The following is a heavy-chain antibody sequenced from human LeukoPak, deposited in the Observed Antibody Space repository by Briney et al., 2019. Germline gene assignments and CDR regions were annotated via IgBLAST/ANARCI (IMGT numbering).Heavy chain of an antibody. CDR3: ASYGDPGHFDY. V-gene: IGHV3-53*01. D-gene: IGHD4-17*01. Sequence: GGSLRLSCAASGFTVSSNYMSWVRQAPGKGLEWVSVIYSGGNTYYADSVKGRFTISRDNSKNTLYLQMNSLRAEDTAVYYCASYGDPGHFDYWGQGTLVTVSS. CDR2: IYSGGNT. J-gene: IGHJ4*02. CDR1: GFTVSSNY.